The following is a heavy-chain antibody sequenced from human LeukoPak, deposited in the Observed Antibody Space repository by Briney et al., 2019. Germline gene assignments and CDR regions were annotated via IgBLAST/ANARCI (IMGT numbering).Heavy chain of an antibody. Sequence: SETLSLTCTVSGGSISSYYWSWIRQPPGKGLEWIGYIYYTGSTNYNPSLERRVTISVDTSKNQFSLNLSSVTAADTAVYYCARDLAMVRDYYYHYYYMDVWGKGTTVTISS. CDR2: IYYTGST. D-gene: IGHD3-10*01. J-gene: IGHJ6*03. CDR1: GGSISSYY. CDR3: ARDLAMVRDYYYHYYYMDV. V-gene: IGHV4-59*12.